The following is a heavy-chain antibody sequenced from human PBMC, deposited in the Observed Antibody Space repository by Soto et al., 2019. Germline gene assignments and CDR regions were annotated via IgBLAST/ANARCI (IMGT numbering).Heavy chain of an antibody. CDR3: ARGDSSGWTYYYYYGMDV. CDR1: GGTFSSYT. D-gene: IGHD6-19*01. J-gene: IGHJ6*02. Sequence: QVQLVQSGAEVKKPGSSVKVSCKASGGTFSSYTISWVRQAPGQGLEWMGRIIPILGIANYAQKFQGRVTITADKSTSTAYMELRSLRSEDTAVYYCARGDSSGWTYYYYYGMDVWGQGTTVTVSS. V-gene: IGHV1-69*02. CDR2: IIPILGIA.